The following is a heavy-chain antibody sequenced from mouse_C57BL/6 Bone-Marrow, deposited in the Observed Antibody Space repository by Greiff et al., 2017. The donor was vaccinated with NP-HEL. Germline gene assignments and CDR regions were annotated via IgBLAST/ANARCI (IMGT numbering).Heavy chain of an antibody. V-gene: IGHV1-64*01. D-gene: IGHD2-4*01. CDR2: IHPNSGST. CDR3: ARRRGIYYDYDAYAMDY. J-gene: IGHJ3*01. Sequence: VQLQQPGAELVKPGASVKLSCKASGYTFTSYWMHWVKQRPGQGLEWIGMIHPNSGSTNYNEKFKSKATLTVDKSSSTAYMQLSSLTSEDSAVYYCARRRGIYYDYDAYAMDYWGQGTLVTVSA. CDR1: GYTFTSYW.